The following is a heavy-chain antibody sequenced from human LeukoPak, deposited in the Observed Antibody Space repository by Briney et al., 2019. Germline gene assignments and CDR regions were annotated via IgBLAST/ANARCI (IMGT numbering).Heavy chain of an antibody. J-gene: IGHJ4*02. CDR2: IYYSGST. Sequence: SETLSLTCTVSGGSISSSSYYWGWIRQPPGKGLEWIGSIYYSGSTYYNPSLKSRVTISVDTSKNQFSLKLSSVTAADTAVYYCARVYFSSSGWYEWDFDYWGQGTLVTVSS. CDR3: ARVYFSSSGWYEWDFDY. V-gene: IGHV4-39*07. D-gene: IGHD6-19*01. CDR1: GGSISSSSYY.